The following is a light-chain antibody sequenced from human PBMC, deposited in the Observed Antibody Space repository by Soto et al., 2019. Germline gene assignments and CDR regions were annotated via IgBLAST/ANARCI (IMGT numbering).Light chain of an antibody. V-gene: IGKV3-11*01. J-gene: IGKJ5*01. CDR3: QQRSIWPT. Sequence: EIVLTQSPATLSLSPGERATLSCRASQSVSTFLAWYQQKPGQAPRLLIYDASSRATGIPARFSGSGSGTDFTLTIRSLEPEDFAVYYCQQRSIWPTFGQGTRLEIK. CDR2: DAS. CDR1: QSVSTF.